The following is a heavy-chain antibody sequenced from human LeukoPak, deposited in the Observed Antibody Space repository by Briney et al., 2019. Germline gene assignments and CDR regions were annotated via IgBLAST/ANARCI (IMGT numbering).Heavy chain of an antibody. CDR3: ARASLDNTDDY. Sequence: SVKVSCKASGGTFSSYAISWLRQFPGQGLELMGRIIPIFATANYAQKFQGRVTITTDESTSTAYMELSSLRSEDTAVYYCARASLDNTDDYWAREPWSPSPQ. J-gene: IGHJ4*02. D-gene: IGHD1-14*01. CDR1: GGTFSSYA. CDR2: IIPIFATA. V-gene: IGHV1-69*05.